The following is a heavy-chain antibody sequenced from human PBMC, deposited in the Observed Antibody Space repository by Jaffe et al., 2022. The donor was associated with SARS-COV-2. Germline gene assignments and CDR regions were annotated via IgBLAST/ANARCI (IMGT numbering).Heavy chain of an antibody. Sequence: QVQLVQSGAEVKKPGASVKVSCKASGYTFTSYYMHWVRQAPGQGLEWMGIINPSGGSTSYAQKFQGRVTMTRDTSTSTVYMELSSLRSEDTAVYYCARDLSRPAADYYYYYGMDVWGQGTTVTVSS. CDR1: GYTFTSYY. V-gene: IGHV1-46*01. D-gene: IGHD2-2*01. J-gene: IGHJ6*02. CDR3: ARDLSRPAADYYYYYGMDV. CDR2: INPSGGST.